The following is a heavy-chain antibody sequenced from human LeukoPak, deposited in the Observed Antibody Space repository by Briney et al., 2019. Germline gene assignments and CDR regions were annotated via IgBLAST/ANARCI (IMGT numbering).Heavy chain of an antibody. CDR2: MNPNSGNT. D-gene: IGHD6-13*01. V-gene: IGHV1-8*02. CDR3: ARFIDGSSWYVRDDY. CDR1: GYTFTGYY. J-gene: IGHJ4*02. Sequence: ASVKVSCKASGYTFTGYYMHWVRQATGQGLEWMGWMNPNSGNTGYAQKFQGRVTMTRNTSISTAYMELSSLRSEDTAVYYCARFIDGSSWYVRDDYWGQGTLVTVSS.